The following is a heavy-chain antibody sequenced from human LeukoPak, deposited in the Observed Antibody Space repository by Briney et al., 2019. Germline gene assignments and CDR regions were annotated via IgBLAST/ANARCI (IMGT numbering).Heavy chain of an antibody. CDR2: INHSGST. Sequence: PSETLSLTCAVYGGSFSGYYWSWIRQPPGKGLEWIGEINHSGSTNYNPSLKRRVTISVDTSKNQFSLKLSSVTAADTAVYYCARVVPDGYSDYWGQGTLVTVSS. V-gene: IGHV4-34*01. CDR3: ARVVPDGYSDY. CDR1: GGSFSGYY. J-gene: IGHJ4*02. D-gene: IGHD5-24*01.